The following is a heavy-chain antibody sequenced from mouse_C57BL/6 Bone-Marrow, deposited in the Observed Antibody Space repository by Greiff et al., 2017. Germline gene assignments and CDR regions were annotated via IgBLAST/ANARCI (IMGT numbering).Heavy chain of an antibody. V-gene: IGHV3-6*01. CDR1: GYSITSGYY. CDR2: ISYDGSN. Sequence: EVQLQESGPGLVKPSQSLSLTCSVTGYSITSGYYWNWIRQFPGNKLEWMGYISYDGSNNYNPSLKNRISITRDTSKNQFFLKLNSVTTEDTATYYGARGRGSSPYYFDYWGQGTTLTVSS. J-gene: IGHJ2*01. D-gene: IGHD1-1*01. CDR3: ARGRGSSPYYFDY.